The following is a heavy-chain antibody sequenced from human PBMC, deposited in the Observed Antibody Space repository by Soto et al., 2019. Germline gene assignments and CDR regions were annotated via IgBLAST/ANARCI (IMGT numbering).Heavy chain of an antibody. CDR3: VRDPAGHGMDV. CDR2: IGKGGDT. V-gene: IGHV3-13*01. D-gene: IGHD3-10*01. CDR1: GFTFSSYD. J-gene: IGHJ6*02. Sequence: EVQLVESGGDLVQPGGSLRLSCAASGFTFSSYDMQWVRQVTGKGLEWDSSIGKGGDTYYADSVKGRFTISRENAKNSLYLQMSSLRAGDTAVYYCVRDPAGHGMDVWGQGTTVTVSS.